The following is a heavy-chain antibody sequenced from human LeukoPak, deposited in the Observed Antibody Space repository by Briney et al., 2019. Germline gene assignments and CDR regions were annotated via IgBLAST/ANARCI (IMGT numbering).Heavy chain of an antibody. CDR1: GGTFSSYA. J-gene: IGHJ4*02. D-gene: IGHD5-12*01. CDR2: IIPIFGTA. Sequence: SVKVSCKASGGTFSSYAISWVRQAPGQGLEWMGGIIPIFGTANYAQKFQGRVTITADESTSTAYMELSSLRSEDTAVYYYARGKYSGYDIFDYWGQGTLVTVSS. CDR3: ARGKYSGYDIFDY. V-gene: IGHV1-69*13.